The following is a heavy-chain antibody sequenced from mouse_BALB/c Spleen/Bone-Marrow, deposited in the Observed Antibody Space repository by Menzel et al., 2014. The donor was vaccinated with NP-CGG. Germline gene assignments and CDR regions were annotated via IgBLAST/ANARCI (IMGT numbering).Heavy chain of an antibody. V-gene: IGHV1-15*01. CDR3: IRGNYRYAWFAY. J-gene: IGHJ3*01. Sequence: QVQLQQSGAELVRPGASVTLSCTALGYTFTDYEMHWGKQLPVNGLEWIEAIHPGSGHTAYNQKFKGQATLTADKSSGTAYMELSSLTSEDAAVYYCIRGNYRYAWFAYWGQATLVPVSA. CDR1: GYTFTDYE. D-gene: IGHD2-14*01. CDR2: IHPGSGHT.